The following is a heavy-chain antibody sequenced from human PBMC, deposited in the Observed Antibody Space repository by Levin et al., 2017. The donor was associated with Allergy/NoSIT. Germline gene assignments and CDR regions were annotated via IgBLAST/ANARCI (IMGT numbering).Heavy chain of an antibody. V-gene: IGHV1-18*01. CDR1: GYTFTSYG. CDR3: ARGVGYGDYGGGRWFDP. CDR2: ISAYNGNT. J-gene: IGHJ5*02. Sequence: AASVKVSCKASGYTFTSYGISWVRQAPGQGLEWMGWISAYNGNTNYAQKLQGRVTMTTDTSTSTAYMELRSLRSDDTAVYYCARGVGYGDYGGGRWFDPWGQGTLVTVSS. D-gene: IGHD4-17*01.